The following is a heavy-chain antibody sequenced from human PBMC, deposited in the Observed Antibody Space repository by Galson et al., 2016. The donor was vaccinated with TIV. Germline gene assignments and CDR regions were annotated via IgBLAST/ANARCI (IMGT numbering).Heavy chain of an antibody. CDR3: ARNMIRAFFAFDF. J-gene: IGHJ3*01. CDR1: GYSFTSYW. V-gene: IGHV5-51*01. D-gene: IGHD3-10*01. CDR2: IHPGDSDT. Sequence: QSGAEVKKPGESLKISCKGSGYSFTSYWIGWVRQMPGKGLEWMGIIHPGDSDTRYNPSFQGQVTISADKSISTAYLQWSSLKASDTALYYCARNMIRAFFAFDFWGQGTVATVSS.